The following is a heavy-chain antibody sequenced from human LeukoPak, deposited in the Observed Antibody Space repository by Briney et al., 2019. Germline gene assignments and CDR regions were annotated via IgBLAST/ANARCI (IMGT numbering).Heavy chain of an antibody. CDR3: ARAGSSSFLTDY. CDR2: ISSSSSYI. D-gene: IGHD6-6*01. CDR1: GFTFSSYS. V-gene: IGHV3-21*01. J-gene: IGHJ4*02. Sequence: GGSLRLSCAASGFTFSSYSMNWVRQAPGKGLKWVSSISSSSSYIYYADSVKGRFTISRDNAKNSLYLQMNSLRAEDTAVYYCARAGSSSFLTDYWGQGTLVTVSS.